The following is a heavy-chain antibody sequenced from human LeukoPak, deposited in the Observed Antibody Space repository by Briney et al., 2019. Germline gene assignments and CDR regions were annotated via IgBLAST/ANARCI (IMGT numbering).Heavy chain of an antibody. V-gene: IGHV3-11*06. CDR2: ISSGSSYT. CDR1: GFTFSDYY. J-gene: IGHJ6*02. Sequence: GASLRLSCAAAGFTFSDYYMSWIRQAPGNGLEWVSYISSGSSYTNYADSVKGRFTISRDNAKNSLYLQMNSLRAEDTAVYYCARAEVAVAGYNYYYYGMDVWGQGTTVTVSS. CDR3: ARAEVAVAGYNYYYYGMDV. D-gene: IGHD6-19*01.